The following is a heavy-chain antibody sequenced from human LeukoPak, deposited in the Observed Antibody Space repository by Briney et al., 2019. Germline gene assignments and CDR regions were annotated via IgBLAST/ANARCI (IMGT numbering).Heavy chain of an antibody. Sequence: TGGSLRLSCAASGFTFSSYAMHWVRQAPGKGLEWVAVISFDGSNKYYADSVKGRFTISRDNSKNTLHLQMNSLRAEDTALYHCAREAGPGGLAGYSSGWYGYYFDYWGQGTLVTVSS. D-gene: IGHD6-19*01. CDR1: GFTFSSYA. V-gene: IGHV3-30-3*01. CDR2: ISFDGSNK. CDR3: AREAGPGGLAGYSSGWYGYYFDY. J-gene: IGHJ4*02.